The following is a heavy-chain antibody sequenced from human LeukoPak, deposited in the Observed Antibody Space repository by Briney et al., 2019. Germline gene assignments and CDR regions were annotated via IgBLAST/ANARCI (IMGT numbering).Heavy chain of an antibody. J-gene: IGHJ3*02. V-gene: IGHV3-7*01. CDR2: IKQDGSEK. Sequence: PGGSLRLSCAASGFTFSSYWMSWVRQAPGKGLEWVANIKQDGSEKYYVDSVKGRFTISRDNAKNSLYLQMNSLRAEDTAVYYCARGYCSGGSCHGMDAFDIWGQGTMVTVSS. CDR3: ARGYCSGGSCHGMDAFDI. D-gene: IGHD2-15*01. CDR1: GFTFSSYW.